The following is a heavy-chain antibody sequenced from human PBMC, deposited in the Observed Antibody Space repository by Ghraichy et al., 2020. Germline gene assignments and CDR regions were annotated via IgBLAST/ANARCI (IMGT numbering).Heavy chain of an antibody. D-gene: IGHD5-12*01. CDR3: ARHGKYSRGFDP. CDR1: GGSISSGGYS. V-gene: IGHV4-30-2*01. J-gene: IGHJ5*02. Sequence: SETLSLTCAVSGGSISSGGYSWSWIRQPPGKGLEWIGYIYHSGSTYYNPSLKSRVTISVDRSKNQFSLQLSSVTAADTAGYYCARHGKYSRGFDPWGQGTLVTVSS. CDR2: IYHSGST.